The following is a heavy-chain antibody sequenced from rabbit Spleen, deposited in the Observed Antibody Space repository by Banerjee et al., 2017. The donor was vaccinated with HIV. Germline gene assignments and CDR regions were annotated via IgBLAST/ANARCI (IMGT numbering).Heavy chain of an antibody. V-gene: IGHV1S7*01. CDR3: ARHAGYAGYGYSTLDL. Sequence: QLKESGGGLVQPGGSLKLSCKASGFDFSSYYMPWVRQAPGKGLEWTGYIDPVFGNTYYASWVNGRFTISSDNAQNTVDLQMNSLTAADTATYFCARHAGYAGYGYSTLDLWGPGTLVTVS. D-gene: IGHD8-1*01. CDR2: IDPVFGNT. CDR1: GFDFSSYY. J-gene: IGHJ4*01.